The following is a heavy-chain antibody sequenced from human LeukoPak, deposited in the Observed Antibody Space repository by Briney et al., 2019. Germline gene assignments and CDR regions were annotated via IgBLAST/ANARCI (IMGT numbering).Heavy chain of an antibody. Sequence: SQILSLTCTVSGGSISSGDYYWSWIRQPPGKGLEWIGYIYYSGSTYYNPSLKSRVTISVDTSKNQFSLKLSSVTAADTAVYYCARGGVWLREVDYWGQGTLVTVSS. CDR2: IYYSGST. V-gene: IGHV4-30-4*01. CDR1: GGSISSGDYY. J-gene: IGHJ4*02. D-gene: IGHD5-18*01. CDR3: ARGGVWLREVDY.